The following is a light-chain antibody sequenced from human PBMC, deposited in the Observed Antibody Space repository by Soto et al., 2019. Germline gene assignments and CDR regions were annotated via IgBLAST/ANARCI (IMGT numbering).Light chain of an antibody. CDR1: ESISNF. Sequence: DIHMTQSPSSLSASLGNIVTITCRASESISNFLAWYQQKPGKAPNLLIYKASTLKSGVPSRLRGSGYGTEFTLTISSLQPDDFVTYYCQQYNTYTWTFGQGTKVDIK. V-gene: IGKV1-5*03. CDR2: KAS. J-gene: IGKJ1*01. CDR3: QQYNTYTWT.